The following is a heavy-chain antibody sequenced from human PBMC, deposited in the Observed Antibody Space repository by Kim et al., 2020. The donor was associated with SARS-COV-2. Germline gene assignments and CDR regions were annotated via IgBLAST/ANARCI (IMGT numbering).Heavy chain of an antibody. CDR3: ARGVVVPAAMRYYFDY. J-gene: IGHJ4*02. CDR1: GGSISSYY. CDR2: IYTSGST. Sequence: SETLSLTCTVSGGSISSYYWSWIRQPAGKGLEWIGRIYTSGSTNYNPSLKSRVTMSVDTSKNQFSLKLSSVTAADTAVYYCARGVVVPAAMRYYFDYWGQGTLVTVSS. V-gene: IGHV4-4*07. D-gene: IGHD2-2*01.